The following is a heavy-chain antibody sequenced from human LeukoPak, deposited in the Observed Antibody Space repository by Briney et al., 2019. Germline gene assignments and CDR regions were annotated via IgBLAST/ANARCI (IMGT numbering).Heavy chain of an antibody. J-gene: IGHJ4*02. CDR2: IYYSGRT. Sequence: SETLSLTCTVSGGSISSYYWSWIRQPPGKGLEWMGYIYYSGRTNYNPSLKRRVTISVDTSKNQFSLKLSSVPAADTAVYYCARSYSGYDYRTFDYWRQGTLVTVSS. CDR1: GGSISSYY. D-gene: IGHD5-12*01. V-gene: IGHV4-59*08. CDR3: ARSYSGYDYRTFDY.